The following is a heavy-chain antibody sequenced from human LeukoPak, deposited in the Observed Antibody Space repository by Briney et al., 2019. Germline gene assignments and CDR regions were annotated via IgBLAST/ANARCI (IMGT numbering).Heavy chain of an antibody. V-gene: IGHV1-8*01. CDR1: GYTFTSYD. CDR2: MNPNSGNT. Sequence: ASVKVSCKASGYTFTSYDINWVRQATGQGLERMGWMNPNSGNTGYAQKFQGRVTMTRSTSISTAYMELSSLRSEDTAVYYCARGREGGTTMIVVVYDYWGQGTLVTVSS. J-gene: IGHJ4*02. CDR3: ARGREGGTTMIVVVYDY. D-gene: IGHD3-22*01.